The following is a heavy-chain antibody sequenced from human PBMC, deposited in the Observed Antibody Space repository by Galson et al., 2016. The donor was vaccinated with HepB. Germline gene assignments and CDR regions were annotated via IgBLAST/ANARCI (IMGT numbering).Heavy chain of an antibody. Sequence: SLRLSCAVSGFNSREYGMHWVRQVPGKGLEWVSGIIQGIGRTGYADSVKGRFTISRDNAKNSLYLQMNSLRVEDTALYYCTKGVRPGGADVWGRGTRVTVSA. V-gene: IGHV3-9*02. D-gene: IGHD3-16*01. CDR2: IIQGIGRT. CDR1: GFNSREYG. J-gene: IGHJ4*02. CDR3: TKGVRPGGADV.